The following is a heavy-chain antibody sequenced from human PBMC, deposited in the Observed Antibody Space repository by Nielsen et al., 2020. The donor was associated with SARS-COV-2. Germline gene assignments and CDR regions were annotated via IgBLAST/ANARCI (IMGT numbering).Heavy chain of an antibody. CDR2: INTNTGNP. D-gene: IGHD3-10*01. CDR1: GYTFTSYA. Sequence: ASVKVSCKASGYTFTSYAMNWVRQAPGQGLEWMGWINTNTGNPTYAQGFTGRFVFSLDTSVSTAYLQISSLKAEDTAVYYCARGSVLWFGELPGSYFDLWGRGTLVTVSS. CDR3: ARGSVLWFGELPGSYFDL. J-gene: IGHJ2*01. V-gene: IGHV7-4-1*02.